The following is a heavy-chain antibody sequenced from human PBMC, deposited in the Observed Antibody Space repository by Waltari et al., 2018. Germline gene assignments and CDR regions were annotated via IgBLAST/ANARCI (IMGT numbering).Heavy chain of an antibody. V-gene: IGHV3-21*01. J-gene: IGHJ5*02. CDR1: GFTFSSYS. D-gene: IGHD5-18*01. CDR3: ARNSYGNWFDP. CDR2: ISSSSSYI. Sequence: EVQLVESGGGLVKPEGSLRLSCADSGFTFSSYSMNWVRQAPGKGLEWVSSISSSSSYIYYADSVKGRFTISRDNAKNSLYLQMNSLRAEDTAVYYCARNSYGNWFDPWGQGTLVTVSS.